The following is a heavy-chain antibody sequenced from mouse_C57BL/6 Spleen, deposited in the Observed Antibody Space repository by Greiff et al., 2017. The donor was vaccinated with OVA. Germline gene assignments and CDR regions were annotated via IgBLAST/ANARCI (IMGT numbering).Heavy chain of an antibody. Sequence: VKLVESGAELVKPGASVKISCKASGYAFSSYWMNWVKQRPGKGLEWIGQIYPGDGDTNYNGKFKGKATLTADKSSSTAYMQLSSLTSEDSAVYFCARTMVTDFDYWGQGTTLTVSS. CDR3: ARTMVTDFDY. CDR2: IYPGDGDT. J-gene: IGHJ2*01. V-gene: IGHV1-80*01. CDR1: GYAFSSYW. D-gene: IGHD2-2*01.